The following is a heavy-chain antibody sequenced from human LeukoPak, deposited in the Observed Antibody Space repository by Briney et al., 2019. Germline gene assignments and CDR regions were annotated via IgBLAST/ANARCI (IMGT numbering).Heavy chain of an antibody. D-gene: IGHD2-2*01. CDR2: IYYSGST. Sequence: SETLSLTCTVSGGSISRYYWSWIRQPPGKGLEWIGYIYYSGSTNYNPSLKSRVTISVDTSKNHFSLKLSSVTAADTAVYYCARVSPAALSPYYYYYYMDVWGKGTTVTVSS. CDR3: ARVSPAALSPYYYYYYMDV. CDR1: GGSISRYY. J-gene: IGHJ6*03. V-gene: IGHV4-59*01.